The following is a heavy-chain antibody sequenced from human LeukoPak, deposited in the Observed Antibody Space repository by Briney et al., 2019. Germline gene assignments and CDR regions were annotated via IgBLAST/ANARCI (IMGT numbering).Heavy chain of an antibody. CDR3: AREFEYSSFFDY. CDR2: ISYDGSNK. D-gene: IGHD6-6*01. V-gene: IGHV3-30-3*01. Sequence: GRSLRLSCAASGFTFSSYAMHWVRQAPGKGLEWVAVISYDGSNKYYADSVKGRFTISRDNSKNTLYLQMNSLRAEDTAVYYCAREFEYSSFFDYWGQGTLVTVSS. J-gene: IGHJ4*02. CDR1: GFTFSSYA.